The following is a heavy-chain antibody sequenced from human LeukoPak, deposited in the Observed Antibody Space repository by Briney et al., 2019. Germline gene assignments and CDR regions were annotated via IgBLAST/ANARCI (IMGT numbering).Heavy chain of an antibody. V-gene: IGHV1-18*01. CDR3: ARDRPLSTVVREFDY. CDR1: GYTFTSYG. CDR2: ISAYNGNT. D-gene: IGHD4-23*01. J-gene: IGHJ4*02. Sequence: ASVKVSCKASGYTFTSYGISWVRQAPGQGLEWMGWISAYNGNTNYAQKLQGRVTMTTDTSTSTAYMELRSLRSDDTAVYYCARDRPLSTVVREFDYWGQGTLVTVYS.